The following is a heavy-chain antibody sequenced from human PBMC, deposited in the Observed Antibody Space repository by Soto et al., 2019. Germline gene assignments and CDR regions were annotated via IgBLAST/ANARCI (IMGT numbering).Heavy chain of an antibody. J-gene: IGHJ6*03. CDR3: AKFRGPSYSYYYMDV. V-gene: IGHV3-23*01. CDR2: ISGSGRTT. CDR1: GFTFGTYA. D-gene: IGHD3-16*01. Sequence: EVQLLESGGGLVQPGGSLRLSCAASGFTFGTYAMKWLRQAPGRGLECVSFISGSGRTTYYADSVKGRFTVSRANSKNTMYLQMNSLRAEDTALYYCAKFRGPSYSYYYMDVWGKGTTVTVSS.